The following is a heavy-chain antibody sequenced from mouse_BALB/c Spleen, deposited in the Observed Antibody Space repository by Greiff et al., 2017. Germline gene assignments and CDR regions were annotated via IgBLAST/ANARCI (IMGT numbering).Heavy chain of an antibody. CDR3: ARGANWDVFAY. V-gene: IGHV1-18*01. D-gene: IGHD4-1*01. Sequence: EVKLMESGPELVKPGASVKIPCKASGYTFTDYNMDWVKQSHGKSLEWIGDINPNNGGTIYNQKFKGKATLTVDKSSSTAYMELRSLTSEDTAVYYCARGANWDVFAYWGQGTLVTVSA. CDR2: INPNNGGT. CDR1: GYTFTDYN. J-gene: IGHJ3*01.